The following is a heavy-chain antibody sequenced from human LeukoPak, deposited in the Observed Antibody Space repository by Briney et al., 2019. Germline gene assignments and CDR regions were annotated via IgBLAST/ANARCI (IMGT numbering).Heavy chain of an antibody. J-gene: IGHJ4*02. CDR1: GYSINSGYY. Sequence: SETLSLTCTVSGYSINSGYYWGWIRQPPGKGLEWIGSIYHSGSTYYNPSLKSRVTISVDTSKNQFSLKLSSVTAADTAVYYCAREWDYSGSYYDYVWGSYRGYYFDYWGQGTLVTVSS. V-gene: IGHV4-38-2*02. CDR3: AREWDYSGSYYDYVWGSYRGYYFDY. CDR2: IYHSGST. D-gene: IGHD3-16*02.